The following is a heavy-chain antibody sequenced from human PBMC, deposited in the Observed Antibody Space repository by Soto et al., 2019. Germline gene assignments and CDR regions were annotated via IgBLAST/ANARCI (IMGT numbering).Heavy chain of an antibody. CDR3: ARSGRSGLRWLDFFDP. CDR1: GYTFTNYW. D-gene: IGHD4-17*01. CDR2: IYPGDSDT. J-gene: IGHJ5*02. Sequence: PVESLKISCKASGYTFTNYWIVWVRQVPGKGLEWMGLIYPGDSDTRYNPSFQGQVTISADKSTSAAYLQWNSLMASDTAIYYCARSGRSGLRWLDFFDPWGQGTLVTVSS. V-gene: IGHV5-51*01.